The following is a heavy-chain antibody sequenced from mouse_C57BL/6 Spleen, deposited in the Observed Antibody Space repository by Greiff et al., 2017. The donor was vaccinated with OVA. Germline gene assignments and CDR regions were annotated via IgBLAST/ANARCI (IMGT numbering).Heavy chain of an antibody. V-gene: IGHV1-74*01. D-gene: IGHD2-3*01. CDR2: IHPSDSDN. CDR1: GYTFTSYW. CDR3: AMGWLHDYFDY. Sequence: QVQLQQPGAELVKPGASVKVSCKASGYTFTSYWMHWVKQRPGQGLEWIGRIHPSDSDNKYKQKFKGKATLTVDKSSSTAYMQLSSLTSEDSAVYYCAMGWLHDYFDYWGQGTTLTVSS. J-gene: IGHJ2*01.